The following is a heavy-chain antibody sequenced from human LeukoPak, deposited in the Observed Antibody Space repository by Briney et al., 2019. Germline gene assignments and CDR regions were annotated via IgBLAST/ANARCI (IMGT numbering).Heavy chain of an antibody. V-gene: IGHV4-4*02. J-gene: IGHJ4*02. CDR3: ARVSYYGSGRTFDY. D-gene: IGHD3-10*01. Sequence: SGTLSLTCAVSGDSISSSNWWSWVRQPPGKGLEWIGEIYHSGYTNYNPSLKSPVTISVDKSKNQFSLRLSSVTAADTAVYYCARVSYYGSGRTFDYWGQGTLVTVSS. CDR2: IYHSGYT. CDR1: GDSISSSNW.